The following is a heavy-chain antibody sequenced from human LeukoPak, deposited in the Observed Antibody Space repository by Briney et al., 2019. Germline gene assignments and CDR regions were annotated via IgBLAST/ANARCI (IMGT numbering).Heavy chain of an antibody. CDR2: IIPIFGTA. V-gene: IGHV1-69*05. CDR3: ARSREHSSGWPPNFDY. J-gene: IGHJ4*02. CDR1: GGTFSSYA. Sequence: ASVKVSCKASGGTFSSYAISWVRQAPGQGLEWMGGIIPIFGTASYAQKFQGRVTMTRDMSTSTVYMELSILRSEDTAVYYCARSREHSSGWPPNFDYWGQGTLVTVSS. D-gene: IGHD6-19*01.